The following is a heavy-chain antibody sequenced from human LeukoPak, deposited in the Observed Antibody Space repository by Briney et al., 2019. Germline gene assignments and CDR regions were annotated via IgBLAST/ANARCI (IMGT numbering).Heavy chain of an antibody. J-gene: IGHJ4*02. D-gene: IGHD3-22*01. CDR2: IYHSGST. CDR1: GGSISSYY. CDR3: ARHYDSSGYWYCFDY. Sequence: PSETLSLTCTVSGGSISSYYWSWIRQPPGKGLEWIGYIYHSGSTNYNPSLKSRVTISVDTTKNQFSLRLSPVTAADTAVYYCARHYDSSGYWYCFDYWGQGTLVTVSS. V-gene: IGHV4-59*08.